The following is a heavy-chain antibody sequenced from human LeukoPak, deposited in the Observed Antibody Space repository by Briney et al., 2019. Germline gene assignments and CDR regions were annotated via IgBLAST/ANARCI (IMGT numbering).Heavy chain of an antibody. V-gene: IGHV5-51*01. CDR1: GYSFSSYW. CDR2: IYPADSET. CDR3: ATGASGYYYANFDH. Sequence: GESLKISGKGSGYSFSSYWIGWVRQMPGKGLEWMGIIYPADSETRYSPSFQGQVTISADKSISTAYLQWSSLKASDTAIYYCATGASGYYYANFDHWGQGTLVTVSS. D-gene: IGHD3-22*01. J-gene: IGHJ4*02.